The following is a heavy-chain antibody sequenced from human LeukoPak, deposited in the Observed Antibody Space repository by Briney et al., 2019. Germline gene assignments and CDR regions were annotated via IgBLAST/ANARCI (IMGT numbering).Heavy chain of an antibody. CDR2: IYYTGST. CDR3: ATPGQFGDNVFHI. V-gene: IGHV4-61*01. Sequence: PSETLSLTCTVSGGSVTSGSYYWTWIRQPPGKGLEWIGFIYYTGSTNYNPSLESRVTISLDTSKNQSSLTLSSVTAADTAVYYCATPGQFGDNVFHIWGQGTMVTVSS. D-gene: IGHD3-10*01. CDR1: GGSVTSGSYY. J-gene: IGHJ3*02.